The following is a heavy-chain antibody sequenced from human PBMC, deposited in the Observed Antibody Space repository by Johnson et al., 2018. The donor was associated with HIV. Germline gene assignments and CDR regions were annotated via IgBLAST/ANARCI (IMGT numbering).Heavy chain of an antibody. V-gene: IGHV3-30*04. D-gene: IGHD2-8*01. CDR3: ARDAICIDGVFYAFDI. Sequence: QVQLVESGGGVVQPGRSLRLSCAASGFTFSSYAIHWVRQAPGKGLEWVAVISYDGSNKYYADSVKGRFTMSRDNAKNSLYLQMSSLRAEDTAVYYCARDAICIDGVFYAFDIWGQGTMVTVSS. CDR1: GFTFSSYA. J-gene: IGHJ3*02. CDR2: ISYDGSNK.